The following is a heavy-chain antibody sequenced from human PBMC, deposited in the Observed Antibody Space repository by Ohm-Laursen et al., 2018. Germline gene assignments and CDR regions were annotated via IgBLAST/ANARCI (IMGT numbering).Heavy chain of an antibody. CDR3: AREYSSSSAALGY. V-gene: IGHV3-74*01. CDR2: IKSDGSST. J-gene: IGHJ4*02. CDR1: GFTIRSYW. D-gene: IGHD6-6*01. Sequence: SLRLSCSASGFTIRSYWMHWVRQAPGKGLVWVSRIKSDGSSTNYADSVKGRFTISSDNAKNTLYLQMNSLRAEDTAVYYCAREYSSSSAALGYWGQGTLVTVSS.